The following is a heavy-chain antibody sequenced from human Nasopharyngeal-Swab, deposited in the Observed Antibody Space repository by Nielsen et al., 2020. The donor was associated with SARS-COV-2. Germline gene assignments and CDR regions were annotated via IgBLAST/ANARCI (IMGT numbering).Heavy chain of an antibody. CDR3: AKGPPFRYCSSTSCQNICFRCFDI. V-gene: IGHV3-23*01. D-gene: IGHD2-2*01. CDR2: ISGSGGST. J-gene: IGHJ3*02. CDR1: GFTFSSYA. Sequence: GESLKISCAASGFTFSSYAMSWVRQAPGKGLEWVSAISGSGGSTYYADSVKGRFTISRDNSKNTLYLQMNSLRAEDTAVYYCAKGPPFRYCSSTSCQNICFRCFDIWGQGTMVTVSS.